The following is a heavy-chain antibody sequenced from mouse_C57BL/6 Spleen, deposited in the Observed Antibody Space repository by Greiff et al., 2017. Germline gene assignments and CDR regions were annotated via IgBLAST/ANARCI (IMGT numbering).Heavy chain of an antibody. CDR1: GFTFSSYG. J-gene: IGHJ3*01. D-gene: IGHD2-4*01. CDR2: ISSGGSYT. V-gene: IGHV5-6*01. CDR3: ARHLDYPCAY. Sequence: EVKLMESGGDLVKPGGSLKLSCAASGFTFSSYGMSWVRQTPDKRLEWVATISSGGSYTYYPDSVKGRFTISRDNAKNTLYLQMSSLQSEDTAMYYCARHLDYPCAYWGKGTLVTVSA.